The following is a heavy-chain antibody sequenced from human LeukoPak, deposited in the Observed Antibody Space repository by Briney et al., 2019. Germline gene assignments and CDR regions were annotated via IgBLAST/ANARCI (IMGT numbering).Heavy chain of an antibody. CDR1: GFTFTAYH. CDR2: INPNSGGT. V-gene: IGHV1-2*02. D-gene: IGHD3-16*01. J-gene: IGHJ3*02. Sequence: ASVKVSCKASGFTFTAYHMHWVRQAPGQGLEWMGWINPNSGGTNYAQKFQGRVTMTRDTSISTAYMELSGLRSDDTAVYYCARTRLDTPVSALDIWGQGTMVTVSS. CDR3: ARTRLDTPVSALDI.